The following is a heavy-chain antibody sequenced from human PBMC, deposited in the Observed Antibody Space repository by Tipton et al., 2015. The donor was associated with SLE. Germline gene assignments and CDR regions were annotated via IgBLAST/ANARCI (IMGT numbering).Heavy chain of an antibody. CDR1: SDSMSSYY. V-gene: IGHV4-59*08. J-gene: IGHJ4*02. Sequence: TLSLTCTVSSDSMSSYYWSWIRQPPGKGLEWIGYIYYSGATNYNPSLRSRVTISIDTSESQFSLKLRSVTAADTGIYYCATVEFADDYWGQGTLVTVSS. CDR2: IYYSGAT. D-gene: IGHD6-19*01. CDR3: ATVEFADDY.